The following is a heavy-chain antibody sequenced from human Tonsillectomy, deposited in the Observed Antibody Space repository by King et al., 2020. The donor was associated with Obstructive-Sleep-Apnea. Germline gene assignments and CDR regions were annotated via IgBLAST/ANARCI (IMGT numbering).Heavy chain of an antibody. Sequence: QLVQSGAEVKKPGASVKVSCKASGYTFTSNGISWVRQAPGQGLEWMGWISAYNGNTKYSQKLQGRVTMTTDTSTSTAYMELRSLRSDDTAVYYCAKNYYDRSGYYSSDTFDLWGQGTMVIVSS. V-gene: IGHV1-18*01. CDR3: AKNYYDRSGYYSSDTFDL. CDR1: GYTFTSNG. J-gene: IGHJ3*01. D-gene: IGHD3-22*01. CDR2: ISAYNGNT.